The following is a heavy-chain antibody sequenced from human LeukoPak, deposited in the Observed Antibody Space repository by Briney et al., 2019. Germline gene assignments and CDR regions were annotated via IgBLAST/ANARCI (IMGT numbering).Heavy chain of an antibody. Sequence: ASVKVSCKASGGTFSSYAISWVRQAPGQGLEWMGRIIPIFGTANYAQKFQGRVTITTDESTSTAYTELSSLRSEDTAVYYCARAGGGTDFLYPNDYWGQGTLVTVSS. V-gene: IGHV1-69*05. J-gene: IGHJ4*02. CDR1: GGTFSSYA. D-gene: IGHD2-15*01. CDR2: IIPIFGTA. CDR3: ARAGGGTDFLYPNDY.